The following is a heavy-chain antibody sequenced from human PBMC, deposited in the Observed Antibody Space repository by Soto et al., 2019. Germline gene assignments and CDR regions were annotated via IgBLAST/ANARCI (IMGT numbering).Heavy chain of an antibody. CDR3: ARGAPYERSGYYYLSFEF. CDR1: GYTFSSYY. J-gene: IGHJ4*02. D-gene: IGHD3-22*01. V-gene: IGHV1-46*01. Sequence: VSSVKVSCKASGYTFSSYYMHWVRQAPGQGLEWMGIIYPSGVSTSYAQRFQGRVTMTRDTSTSTLYMELSRLRSEDTAVYYCARGAPYERSGYYYLSFEFWGQGTMVTVSS. CDR2: IYPSGVST.